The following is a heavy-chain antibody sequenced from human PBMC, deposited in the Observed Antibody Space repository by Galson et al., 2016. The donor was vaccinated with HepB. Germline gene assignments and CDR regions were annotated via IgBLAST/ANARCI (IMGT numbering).Heavy chain of an antibody. CDR3: AKDPIQCGSDCTRASYYFDY. CDR1: GFTFRTHA. J-gene: IGHJ4*02. CDR2: ISGPGRNT. Sequence: SLRLSCAASGFTFRTHAMCWVRQAPGKGLEWVSRISGPGRNTYYADSVMGRITIARDNPKNTLYLQMNSLRAEDTAVYYCAKDPIQCGSDCTRASYYFDYWCQGLLVTVSS. V-gene: IGHV3-23*01. D-gene: IGHD2-21*02.